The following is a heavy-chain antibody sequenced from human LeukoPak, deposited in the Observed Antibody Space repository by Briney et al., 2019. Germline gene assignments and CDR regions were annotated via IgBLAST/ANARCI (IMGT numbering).Heavy chain of an antibody. CDR2: IKHDGSEK. CDR1: GFNFSNYW. CDR3: ARDAEFSTITFGDF. Sequence: GGSLRVSCAASGFNFSNYWMSWVRQAPGKGLEWVANIKHDGSEKHYVGSVKGRFTISRDNSKNSLYLQMNSVRVEDTAVYYCARDAEFSTITFGDFWGQGTLVTVSS. D-gene: IGHD3-16*01. V-gene: IGHV3-7*01. J-gene: IGHJ4*02.